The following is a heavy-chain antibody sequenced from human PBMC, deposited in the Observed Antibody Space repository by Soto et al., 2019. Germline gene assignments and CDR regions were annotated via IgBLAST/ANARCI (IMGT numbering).Heavy chain of an antibody. D-gene: IGHD2-2*01. CDR1: GGSFSGYY. V-gene: IGHV4-34*01. CDR3: ARRKGGYCSSTSCQGAFDY. Sequence: SETLSLTCTVYGGSFSGYYWSWIRQPPGKGLEWIGEINHSGSTNYNPSLKSRVTISVDTSKNQFSLKLSSVTAADTAVYYCARRKGGYCSSTSCQGAFDYWGQGTLVTVSS. CDR2: INHSGST. J-gene: IGHJ4*02.